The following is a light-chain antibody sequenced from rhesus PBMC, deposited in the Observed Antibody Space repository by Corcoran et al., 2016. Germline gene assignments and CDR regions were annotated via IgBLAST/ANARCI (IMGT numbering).Light chain of an antibody. V-gene: IGKV1-74*01. J-gene: IGKJ1*01. Sequence: DIQMTQSPSSLSASVGDRVTITCRASENVNSYLNWYQQKPGKAPKHLIYEASTLRSGVPSRLSCSGSGTEYPFTISSLQPEDGATYYCQHGYGTPWTFGQGTKVEIK. CDR3: QHGYGTPWT. CDR2: EAS. CDR1: ENVNSY.